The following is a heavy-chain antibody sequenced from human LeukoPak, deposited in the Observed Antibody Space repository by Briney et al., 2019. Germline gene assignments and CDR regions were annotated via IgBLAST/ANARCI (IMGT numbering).Heavy chain of an antibody. D-gene: IGHD3-3*01. V-gene: IGHV3-30*03. J-gene: IGHJ4*02. Sequence: GGSLRLSCAPSGLTFSRHGMHWVRQAPGKGLEWVAIISNDGSRKYYAHSVEGRFTISRDNSKNTLYLQMDSLRAEDTAVYYCARDRAWNYFDYWGQGTLVTVSS. CDR2: ISNDGSRK. CDR3: ARDRAWNYFDY. CDR1: GLTFSRHG.